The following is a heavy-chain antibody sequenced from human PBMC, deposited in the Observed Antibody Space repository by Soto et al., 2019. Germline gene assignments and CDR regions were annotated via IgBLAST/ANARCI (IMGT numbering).Heavy chain of an antibody. J-gene: IGHJ4*02. V-gene: IGHV3-23*01. D-gene: IGHD3-10*01. CDR2: ITGSGGST. Sequence: EVQLLESGGGLVQPGGSLRLSCAASGFTFSSYAMSWVRQAPGKGLKWVSAITGSGGSTYYADSVKGRFTISRDNSKNTLYLQMNSLRAEDTALYYCAKDLRPTGWVRFDYWGQGTLVTVSS. CDR1: GFTFSSYA. CDR3: AKDLRPTGWVRFDY.